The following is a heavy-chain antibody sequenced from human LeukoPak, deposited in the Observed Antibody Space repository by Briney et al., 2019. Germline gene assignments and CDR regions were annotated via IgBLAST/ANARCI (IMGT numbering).Heavy chain of an antibody. V-gene: IGHV3-30-3*01. J-gene: IGHJ3*02. CDR2: ISYDGSIE. Sequence: GGSQRLSCAASGFTFSSYAMHWVRQAPGKGLEWVAVISYDGSIEDYADSVKGRFTISRDNSKNTLYVQVNSLRAEDTAVYYCAGGRSSTSCYTADAFDIWGQGTMVTVSS. D-gene: IGHD2-2*02. CDR3: AGGRSSTSCYTADAFDI. CDR1: GFTFSSYA.